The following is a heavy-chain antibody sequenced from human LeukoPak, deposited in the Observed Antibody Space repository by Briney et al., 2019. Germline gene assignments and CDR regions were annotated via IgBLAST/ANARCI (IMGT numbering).Heavy chain of an antibody. CDR2: IYHSGST. Sequence: SGTLSLTCAVSGGSISSSNWWSWVRQPPGKGLEWIGEIYHSGSTNYNPSLKGRVTISVDKSKNQFSLKLSSVTAADTAVYYCARRVLAAAAWFDPWGQGTLVTVSS. CDR3: ARRVLAAAAWFDP. CDR1: GGSISSSNW. D-gene: IGHD6-13*01. V-gene: IGHV4-4*02. J-gene: IGHJ5*02.